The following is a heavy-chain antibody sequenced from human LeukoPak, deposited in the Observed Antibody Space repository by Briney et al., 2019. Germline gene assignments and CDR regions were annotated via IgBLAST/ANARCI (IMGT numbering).Heavy chain of an antibody. J-gene: IGHJ6*03. D-gene: IGHD1-26*01. CDR1: GYIFTSFD. CDR3: ARGPSGATSYYMDV. CDR2: MNPNSGYA. V-gene: IGHV1-8*01. Sequence: ASVKVSCKASGYIFTSFDINWVRQATGQGLEWLGWMNPNSGYAENAQKFRGRLIITRDTSINTAYMELGSLTSDDTAVYYCARGPSGATSYYMDVWAKGTTVTVSS.